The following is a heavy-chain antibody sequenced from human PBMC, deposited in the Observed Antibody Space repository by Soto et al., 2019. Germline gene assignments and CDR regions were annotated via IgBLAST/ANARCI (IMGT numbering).Heavy chain of an antibody. CDR1: GDSVSSNGAA. CDR2: TYYRSKWYN. V-gene: IGHV6-1*01. Sequence: SQTLSLTCAISGDSVSSNGAAWNWIRQSPSRGLEWLGRTYYRSKWYNDYAVSVKSRITINPDTPKNQFSLQLSSVTPEDTAIYYCVRQRASSGTYYGMHVWGPGTTVTVSS. D-gene: IGHD6-19*01. J-gene: IGHJ6*02. CDR3: VRQRASSGTYYGMHV.